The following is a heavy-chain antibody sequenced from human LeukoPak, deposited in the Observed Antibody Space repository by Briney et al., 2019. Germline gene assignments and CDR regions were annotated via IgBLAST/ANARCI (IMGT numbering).Heavy chain of an antibody. Sequence: PGGSLRLSCAASGFTFSNYGMHWVREAPGKGLEWVAVISYDGSNKYYADSMKGRFTISRDNSKNTLYLQMNSLRTEDTAVYYCAKDSGIAAVAAGWSDPWGQGTLVTVSS. D-gene: IGHD6-13*01. V-gene: IGHV3-30*18. CDR1: GFTFSNYG. CDR2: ISYDGSNK. J-gene: IGHJ5*02. CDR3: AKDSGIAAVAAGWSDP.